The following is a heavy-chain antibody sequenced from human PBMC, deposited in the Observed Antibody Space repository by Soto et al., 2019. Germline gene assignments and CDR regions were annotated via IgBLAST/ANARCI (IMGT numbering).Heavy chain of an antibody. J-gene: IGHJ6*02. Sequence: QLQLQESGPGMVKPSETLSLTCTVSGACISSGSFYWGWIRQPPGRGLEWIGSIYYSQNTYYNPSLKSRVTISVDTSNNHFSLKLSSVTAADAAVYYCAGLHTYQRDCEDYHYYDLDVWGHGTTVTVSS. V-gene: IGHV4-39*02. CDR3: AGLHTYQRDCEDYHYYDLDV. D-gene: IGHD2-15*01. CDR2: IYYSQNT. CDR1: GACISSGSFY.